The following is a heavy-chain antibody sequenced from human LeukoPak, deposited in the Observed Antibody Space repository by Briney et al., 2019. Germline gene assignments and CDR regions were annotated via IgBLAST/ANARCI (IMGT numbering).Heavy chain of an antibody. V-gene: IGHV1-2*02. CDR2: INPNSGGT. CDR1: GYTFTGYY. J-gene: IGHJ5*02. D-gene: IGHD3-10*01. Sequence: ASVKVSCKASGYTFTGYYMHWVRQAPGQGLEWMGWINPNSGGTNYAQKLQGRVTMTTDTSTSTAYMELRSLRSDDTAVYYCARDRTDILLWFGELLSGPNWFDPWGQGTLVTVSS. CDR3: ARDRTDILLWFGELLSGPNWFDP.